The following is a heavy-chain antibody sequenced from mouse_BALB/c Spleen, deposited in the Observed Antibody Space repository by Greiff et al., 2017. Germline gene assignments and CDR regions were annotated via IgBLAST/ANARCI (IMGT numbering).Heavy chain of an antibody. Sequence: EVQLVESGGGLVQPGGSLKLSCAASGFTFSSFGMHWVRQAPEKGLEWVAYISSGSSTIYYADTVKGRFTISRDNPKNTLFLQMTSLRSEDTAMYYCARSRSTMITTGAFAYWGQGTLVTVSA. CDR1: GFTFSSFG. CDR2: ISSGSSTI. CDR3: ARSRSTMITTGAFAY. D-gene: IGHD2-4*01. J-gene: IGHJ3*01. V-gene: IGHV5-17*02.